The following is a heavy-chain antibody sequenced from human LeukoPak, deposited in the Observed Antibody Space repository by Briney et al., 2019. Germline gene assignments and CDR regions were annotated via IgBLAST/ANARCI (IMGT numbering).Heavy chain of an antibody. CDR3: ARVGDHFHWYLDL. CDR1: GFSVGSEY. Sequence: GGSLRLSCAASGFSVGSEYMNWVRQAPGMGLEWISILYSGSDTYYSDSVRGRFTISRDDSKNTLSLQMNSLRAEDTAVYYCARVGDHFHWYLDLWGRGTLVSVSS. CDR2: LYSGSDT. V-gene: IGHV3-53*01. J-gene: IGHJ2*01. D-gene: IGHD3-3*02.